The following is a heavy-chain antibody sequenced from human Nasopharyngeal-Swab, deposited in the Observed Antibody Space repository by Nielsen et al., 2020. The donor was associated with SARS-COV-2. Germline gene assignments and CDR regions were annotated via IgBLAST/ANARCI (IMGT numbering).Heavy chain of an antibody. J-gene: IGHJ6*03. D-gene: IGHD6-13*01. V-gene: IGHV1-8*01. CDR3: ARRVPPFSSSWYQRYYYYYMDV. Sequence: WVRQAPGQRLEWMGWMNPNSGNTGYAQKFQGRVAMTRNTSISTAYMELSSLRSEDTAVYYCARRVPPFSSSWYQRYYYYYMDVWGKGTTVTVSS. CDR2: MNPNSGNT.